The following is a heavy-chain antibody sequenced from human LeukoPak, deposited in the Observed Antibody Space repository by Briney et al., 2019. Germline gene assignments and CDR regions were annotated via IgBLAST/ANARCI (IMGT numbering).Heavy chain of an antibody. J-gene: IGHJ4*02. V-gene: IGHV1-69*01. CDR1: GGTFSTYA. CDR3: ARDYDSSGYYFVGY. D-gene: IGHD3-22*01. Sequence: ASVKVSCKASGGTFSTYAISWVRQAPGQGLEWMGGIIPVVGTPNYAQKFQGRVTITSDESTSTAYMELSSLRSEDTAVYYCARDYDSSGYYFVGYWGQGTLVIVSS. CDR2: IIPVVGTP.